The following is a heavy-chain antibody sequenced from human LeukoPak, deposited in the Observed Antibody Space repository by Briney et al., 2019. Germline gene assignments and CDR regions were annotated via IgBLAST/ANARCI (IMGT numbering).Heavy chain of an antibody. J-gene: IGHJ5*02. CDR3: AKGGYCSSSSCYYGWFEX. CDR2: PSAGGSRT. Sequence: RLSCAASGFSFSSYAMHWVRQAPGKGLEWVSTPSAGGSRTYYADSVKGRYTISRGNSKNTFYLQMNSLRAEDTAAYYCAKGGYCSSSSCYYGWFEXWGQGTLXXVXS. D-gene: IGHD2-2*01. CDR1: GFSFSSYA. V-gene: IGHV3-23*01.